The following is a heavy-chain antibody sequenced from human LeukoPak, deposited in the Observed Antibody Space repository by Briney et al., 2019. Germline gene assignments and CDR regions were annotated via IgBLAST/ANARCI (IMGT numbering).Heavy chain of an antibody. D-gene: IGHD7-27*01. V-gene: IGHV1-18*01. CDR1: GYTFTSYG. CDR3: ASSTNWGSMGDAFDI. J-gene: IGHJ3*02. Sequence: GASVKVSCKASGYTFTSYGISWVRQAPGQGLEWMGWISAYNGNTNYAQKLQGRVTMTTDTPTSTAYMELRSLRSDDTPVYYCASSTNWGSMGDAFDIWGQGTMVTVSS. CDR2: ISAYNGNT.